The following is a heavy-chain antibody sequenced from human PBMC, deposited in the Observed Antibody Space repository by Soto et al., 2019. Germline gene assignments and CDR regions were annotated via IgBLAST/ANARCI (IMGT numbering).Heavy chain of an antibody. Sequence: HPGGSLRLSCAASGFNFSSYWMHWVRQAPGKGLVWVSRINSDGSRRMYADSVKGRFTISRDNAKKTVYVQMNSLRAEDTAVYYCARVRYSSPPFEIDHYGMDVWGQGTTVTVSS. CDR1: GFNFSSYW. V-gene: IGHV3-74*03. J-gene: IGHJ6*02. D-gene: IGHD6-13*01. CDR2: INSDGSRR. CDR3: ARVRYSSPPFEIDHYGMDV.